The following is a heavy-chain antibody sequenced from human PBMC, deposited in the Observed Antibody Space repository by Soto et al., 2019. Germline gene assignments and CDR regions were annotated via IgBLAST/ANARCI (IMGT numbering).Heavy chain of an antibody. Sequence: GGSLRLSCAASGFTFSSYAMHWVRQAPGKGLEWVAVISYDGSNKYYADSVKGRFTISRDNSKNTLYPQMNSRSAEDTAGYYWVGEYSSSPDYYYYGMDVWGQGTTVTVSS. CDR3: VGEYSSSPDYYYYGMDV. D-gene: IGHD6-6*01. V-gene: IGHV3-30*03. CDR2: ISYDGSNK. CDR1: GFTFSSYA. J-gene: IGHJ6*02.